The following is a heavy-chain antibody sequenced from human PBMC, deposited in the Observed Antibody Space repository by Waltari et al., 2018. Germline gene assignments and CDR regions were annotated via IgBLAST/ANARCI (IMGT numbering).Heavy chain of an antibody. J-gene: IGHJ4*02. CDR2: IYYSWST. CDR3: ARAGRDGYTIFDY. D-gene: IGHD5-12*01. CDR1: GGSISSYY. V-gene: IGHV4-59*01. Sequence: QVQLQESGPGLVKPSETLSLTCTVSGGSISSYYWSWIRQPPGKGLDLIGDIYYSWSTNDNPSLKSRVTISVDTSKNQFSLKLSSVTAADTAVYYCARAGRDGYTIFDYWGQGTLVTVSS.